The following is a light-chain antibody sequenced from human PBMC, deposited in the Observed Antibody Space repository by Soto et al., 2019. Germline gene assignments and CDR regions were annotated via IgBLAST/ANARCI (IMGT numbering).Light chain of an antibody. CDR3: SSYTSSNIPV. CDR2: DVT. V-gene: IGLV2-14*03. J-gene: IGLJ7*01. Sequence: QSALTQPASVSGSPGQSITISCTGTSSDVGGYNYVSWYQHHPGKAPKLMIYDVTNRPSGVSNRFSGSKSSNTASLTISGLQAEDEADYYCSSYTSSNIPVFGGGTQLTVL. CDR1: SSDVGGYNY.